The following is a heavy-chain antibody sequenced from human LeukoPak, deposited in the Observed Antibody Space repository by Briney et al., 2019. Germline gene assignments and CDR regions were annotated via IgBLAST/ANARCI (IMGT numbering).Heavy chain of an antibody. CDR2: IYHSGST. CDR3: ARDRLYSGSYLDAFDI. D-gene: IGHD1-26*01. V-gene: IGHV4-30-2*01. Sequence: KASETLSLTCTVSGGSISSGGYYWSWIRQPPGKGLERIGYIYHSGSTYYNPSLKSRVTISVDRSKNQFSLKLSSVTAADTAVYYCARDRLYSGSYLDAFDIWGQGTMVTVSS. CDR1: GGSISSGGYY. J-gene: IGHJ3*02.